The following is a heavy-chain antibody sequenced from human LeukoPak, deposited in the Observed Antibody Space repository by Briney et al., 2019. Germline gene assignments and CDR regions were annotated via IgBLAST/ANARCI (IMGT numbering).Heavy chain of an antibody. CDR3: ARGTFGVTAAHS. D-gene: IGHD2/OR15-2a*01. CDR1: GFTVSSKY. CDR2: IYSDGST. J-gene: IGHJ4*02. V-gene: IGHV3-53*01. Sequence: GGSLRLSCAASGFTVSSKYMSWVRQAPGKGLEWVSVIYSDGSTYYADSVKGRFTISRDNSKNTLYLQMNSLRAEDTAVYYCARGTFGVTAAHSWGQGTLVTVSS.